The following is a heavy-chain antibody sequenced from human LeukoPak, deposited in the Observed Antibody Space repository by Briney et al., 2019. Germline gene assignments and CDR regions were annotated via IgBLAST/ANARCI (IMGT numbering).Heavy chain of an antibody. Sequence: SETLSLTCTVSGGSISSGDYYWSWIRQPPGKGLEWIGYIYYSGSTYYNPSLKSRVTISVDTSKNQFSLKLSSVTAADTAVYYCARTIGEYDYSNEYVDYWGQGTLVTVSS. J-gene: IGHJ4*02. D-gene: IGHD4-11*01. V-gene: IGHV4-30-4*01. CDR1: GGSISSGDYY. CDR2: IYYSGST. CDR3: ARTIGEYDYSNEYVDY.